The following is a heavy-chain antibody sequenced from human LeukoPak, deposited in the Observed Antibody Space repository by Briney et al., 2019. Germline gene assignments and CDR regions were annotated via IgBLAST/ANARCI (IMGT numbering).Heavy chain of an antibody. CDR3: ARDHTITMVRGIINWFDP. J-gene: IGHJ5*02. CDR1: GHTFTRYG. D-gene: IGHD3-10*01. Sequence: ASVKVSCKASGHTFTRYGMSWVRQAPGQGFEWMGWITAYNGNTNYAQKLQGRVTMTTDTSTSTAYMELRSLRSDDTAVYYCARDHTITMVRGIINWFDPWGQGTLVTVSS. V-gene: IGHV1-18*01. CDR2: ITAYNGNT.